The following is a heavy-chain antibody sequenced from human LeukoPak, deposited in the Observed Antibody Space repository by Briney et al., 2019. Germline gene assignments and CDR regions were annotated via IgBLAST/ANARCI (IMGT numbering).Heavy chain of an antibody. CDR3: ASVTTIDAFDI. V-gene: IGHV3-64*04. CDR2: ISSNGGST. Sequence: GGSLRLSCSASGFTFSSYAMHWVRQAPGKGLEYVSAISSNGGSTYYADSVKGRFTISRDNSKNTLYLQMNSLRAEDTAVYYCASVTTIDAFDIWGQGTMVTVSS. J-gene: IGHJ3*02. D-gene: IGHD5-12*01. CDR1: GFTFSSYA.